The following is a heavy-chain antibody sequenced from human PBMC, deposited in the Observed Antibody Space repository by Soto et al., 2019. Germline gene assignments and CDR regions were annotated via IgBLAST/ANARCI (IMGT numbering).Heavy chain of an antibody. CDR3: ARDPPQELYNWGDGGGFDY. CDR1: GFTFSSYG. J-gene: IGHJ4*02. D-gene: IGHD7-27*01. CDR2: IWYDGSNK. Sequence: GGSLRLSCAASGFTFSSYGMHWVRQAPGKGLEWVAVIWYDGSNKYYADSVKGRFTISRDNSKNTLYLQMNSLRAEDKAVYYCARDPPQELYNWGDGGGFDYWGQGTLVTVSS. V-gene: IGHV3-33*01.